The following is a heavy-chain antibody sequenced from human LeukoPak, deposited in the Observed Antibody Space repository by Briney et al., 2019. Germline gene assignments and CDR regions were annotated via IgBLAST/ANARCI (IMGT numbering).Heavy chain of an antibody. Sequence: GGSLRLSCATSALTFDDCAMHCVRQAPGKGLEWVSGISWNSGYIAYADSVKGRFTISRDNAKNSLYLQMNSLRAEDTAVYYCATSMVRDKNWFDPWGQGTLVTVSS. CDR1: ALTFDDCA. CDR3: ATSMVRDKNWFDP. V-gene: IGHV3-9*01. CDR2: ISWNSGYI. J-gene: IGHJ5*02. D-gene: IGHD3-10*01.